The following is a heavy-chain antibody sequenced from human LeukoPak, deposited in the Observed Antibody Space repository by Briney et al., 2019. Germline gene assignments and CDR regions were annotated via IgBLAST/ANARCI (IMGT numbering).Heavy chain of an antibody. V-gene: IGHV4-59*01. J-gene: IGHJ5*02. D-gene: IGHD5-24*01. CDR2: IYYSGST. Sequence: SETLSLTCTVSGGSISSYYWSWIRQPPGKGLEWIGYIYYSGSTNYNPSLKSRVTISVDTSKNQFSLELSSVTAADTAVYYCARGVSQRWLKFHWFDPWGQGTLVTVSS. CDR1: GGSISSYY. CDR3: ARGVSQRWLKFHWFDP.